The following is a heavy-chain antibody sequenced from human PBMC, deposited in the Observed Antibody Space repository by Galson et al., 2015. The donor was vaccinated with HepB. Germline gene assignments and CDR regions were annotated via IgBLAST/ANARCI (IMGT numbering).Heavy chain of an antibody. D-gene: IGHD4-11*01. CDR2: IYWHDDK. CDR3: AHMSTTVTTGYFDP. Sequence: PALVTPTQTLTLTCAFSGFSLRTSGVALGWFRQPPGKALEWLALIYWHDDKRYSPSLMGRLTITWDTPKNLVVLTVANMDPADTATYYCAHMSTTVTTGYFDPWSQGTLVTVSS. CDR1: GFSLRTSGVA. V-gene: IGHV2-5*01. J-gene: IGHJ5*02.